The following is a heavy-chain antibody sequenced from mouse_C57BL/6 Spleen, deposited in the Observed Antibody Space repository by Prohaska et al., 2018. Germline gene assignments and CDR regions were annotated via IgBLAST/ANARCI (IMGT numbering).Heavy chain of an antibody. Sequence: DVQLQESGPGLVKPSQSLSLTCSVTGYSITSGYYWNWIRQFPGNKLEWMGYISYDGSNNYNPSLKNRISITRDTSKNQFFLKLNSVTTEDTATYYCAREERYFDYGGQGTTLTVSS. V-gene: IGHV3-6*01. CDR1: GYSITSGYY. CDR2: ISYDGSN. D-gene: IGHD1-1*01. J-gene: IGHJ2*01. CDR3: AREERYFDY.